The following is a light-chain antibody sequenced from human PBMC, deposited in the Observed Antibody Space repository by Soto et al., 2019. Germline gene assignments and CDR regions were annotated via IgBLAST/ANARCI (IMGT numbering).Light chain of an antibody. V-gene: IGLV2-14*03. J-gene: IGLJ1*01. CDR3: SSYTTYSTYV. Sequence: QSALTQPASVSGSPGQSIAISCTGTSSDVGLYDYVSWYQQHPGKAPKLIIYEVTDRPSGVSNRFSGSKSGNTASLTISGLQAEDEAHYYCSSYTTYSTYVFGTGTKVTVL. CDR2: EVT. CDR1: SSDVGLYDY.